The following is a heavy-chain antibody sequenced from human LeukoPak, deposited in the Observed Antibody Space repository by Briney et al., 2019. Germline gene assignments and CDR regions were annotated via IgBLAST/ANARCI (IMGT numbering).Heavy chain of an antibody. Sequence: ASVKVSCKASGYTITGYYIHWVRQPPGQGLEWMGWINPNSGDTNYAQKFQGRVTMTRDTSINTAFMELSRLRSDDTAVYYCARDRHWNQGNFDYWGQGTLVTISS. CDR1: GYTITGYY. CDR2: INPNSGDT. CDR3: ARDRHWNQGNFDY. J-gene: IGHJ4*02. V-gene: IGHV1-2*02. D-gene: IGHD1-1*01.